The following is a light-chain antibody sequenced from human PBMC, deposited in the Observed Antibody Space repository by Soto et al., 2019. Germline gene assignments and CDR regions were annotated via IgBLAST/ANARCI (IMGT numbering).Light chain of an antibody. CDR3: SSYTSSSTLVV. Sequence: QSALTQPASVSGSPGQSITISCTGTSSDVGGYNYVSWYQQHPGKAPKLMIYEVSNRPSGVSNRCSDSKSGNTASLTISGLQAEDEADYSCSSYTSSSTLVVFGGGTKVTVL. CDR2: EVS. CDR1: SSDVGGYNY. V-gene: IGLV2-14*01. J-gene: IGLJ2*01.